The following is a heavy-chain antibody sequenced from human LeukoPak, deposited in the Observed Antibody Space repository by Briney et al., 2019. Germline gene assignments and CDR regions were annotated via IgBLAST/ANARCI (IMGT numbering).Heavy chain of an antibody. Sequence: SETLSLTCAVYGGSFSGYYWSWIRQPPGKGLEWIGEINHSGSTNYNPSLKSRVTISVDTSKNQFSLKLSSVTAADTAVHYCARGRIVVNLYYYYYYGMDVWGQGTTVTVSS. V-gene: IGHV4-34*01. J-gene: IGHJ6*02. D-gene: IGHD2-2*01. CDR1: GGSFSGYY. CDR2: INHSGST. CDR3: ARGRIVVNLYYYYYYGMDV.